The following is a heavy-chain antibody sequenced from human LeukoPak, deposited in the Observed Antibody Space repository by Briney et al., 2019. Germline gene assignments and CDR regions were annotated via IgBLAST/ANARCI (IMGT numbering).Heavy chain of an antibody. CDR1: GYSFTTHY. CDR2: IDPSDSYT. D-gene: IGHD3-22*01. J-gene: IGHJ4*02. CDR3: TRGVDSSAYL. Sequence: GESLRISCKGSGYSFTTHYINWVRQMPGKGLEWMGRIDPSDSYTNYRPSFQGHVTISADKSISTAYLQWRSLKASDTAMYYCTRGVDSSAYLWGQGTLVTVSS. V-gene: IGHV5-10-1*01.